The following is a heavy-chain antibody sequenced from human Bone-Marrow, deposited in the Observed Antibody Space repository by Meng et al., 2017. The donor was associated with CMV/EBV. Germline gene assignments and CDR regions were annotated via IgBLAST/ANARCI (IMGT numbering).Heavy chain of an antibody. J-gene: IGHJ6*01. V-gene: IGHV3-23*01. CDR3: AMESYHYGMDV. CDR1: GFTFSNYA. D-gene: IGHD1-1*01. Sequence: GESLKISCAASGFTFSNYAMTWVRQAPGKGLEWVSAISGSGGSTYYADSVKGRFTISRDNSNNTLYLQMNGLKGEDTAVYDCAMESYHYGMDVWGQGTTVTGSS. CDR2: ISGSGGST.